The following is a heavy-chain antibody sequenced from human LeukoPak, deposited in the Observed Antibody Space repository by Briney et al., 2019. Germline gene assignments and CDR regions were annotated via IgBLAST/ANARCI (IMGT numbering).Heavy chain of an antibody. J-gene: IGHJ4*02. CDR3: AKRVAYNSGYYWDY. V-gene: IGHV3-23*01. Sequence: PGGSLRLSCAASGFTFSSYGMSWVRQAPGKGLEWVSAISSRGGDTYYADSVKGRFTISRDNSKNTLYVQMNNLRAEDTAVYYCAKRVAYNSGYYWDYWGQGTLVTVSS. CDR2: ISSRGGDT. CDR1: GFTFSSYG. D-gene: IGHD6-19*01.